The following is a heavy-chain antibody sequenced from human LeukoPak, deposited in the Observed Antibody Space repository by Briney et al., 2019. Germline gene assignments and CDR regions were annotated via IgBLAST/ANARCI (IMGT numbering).Heavy chain of an antibody. CDR3: ARVGVTGYYYGSGSYYYFDY. CDR2: MNPNSGNT. Sequence: ASVKVSCKASGYTFTSYDINWVRQATGQGLEWMGWMNPNSGNTGYAQKFQGRVTMTRNTSISTAYLELSSLRSEDTAVYYCARVGVTGYYYGSGSYYYFDYWGQGTLVTVSS. V-gene: IGHV1-8*01. J-gene: IGHJ4*02. D-gene: IGHD3-10*01. CDR1: GYTFTSYD.